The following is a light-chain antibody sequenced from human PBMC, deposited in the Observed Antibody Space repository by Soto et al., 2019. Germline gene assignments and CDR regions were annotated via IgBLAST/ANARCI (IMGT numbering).Light chain of an antibody. CDR2: AAS. CDR3: QQYYSYPPWT. J-gene: IGKJ1*01. V-gene: IGKV1-8*01. CDR1: QGISSY. Sequence: AIRMTQSPSSFSASTGDRVTITCRASQGISSYLAWYQQKPGKAPKLLIYAASTLQSGVPSRFSGSGSVTDFTLTISCLQSEDFATYYCQQYYSYPPWTFGQGTKVEIK.